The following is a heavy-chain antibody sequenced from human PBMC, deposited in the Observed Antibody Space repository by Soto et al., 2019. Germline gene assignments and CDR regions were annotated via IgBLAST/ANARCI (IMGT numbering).Heavy chain of an antibody. CDR3: ARDSEITNSADGFDS. CDR1: GGTFSRNA. Sequence: QVQLVQSGAEVKKPGSSGKVSCKASGGTFSRNAISWVRQAPGQGLEWIGGIIPMLGTATYAQKFQGRVTITADGSTSTAYMELRSLRSADTAVYYCARDSEITNSADGFDSWGQGTMVTVSS. D-gene: IGHD3-3*01. CDR2: IIPMLGTA. J-gene: IGHJ3*02. V-gene: IGHV1-69*01.